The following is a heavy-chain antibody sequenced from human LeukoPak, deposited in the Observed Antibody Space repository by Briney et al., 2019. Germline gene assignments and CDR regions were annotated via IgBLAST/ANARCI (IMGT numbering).Heavy chain of an antibody. CDR3: ARPKTRITIFGVVIGSPWFDP. CDR2: MNPNSGNT. D-gene: IGHD3-3*01. J-gene: IGHJ5*02. V-gene: IGHV1-8*01. Sequence: ASVKVSCKASGYTFTSYDINWVRQATGQGLEWMGWMNPNSGNTGYAQKLQGRVTMTRNTSISTAYMELSSLRSEDTAVYYCARPKTRITIFGVVIGSPWFDPWGQGTLVTVSS. CDR1: GYTFTSYD.